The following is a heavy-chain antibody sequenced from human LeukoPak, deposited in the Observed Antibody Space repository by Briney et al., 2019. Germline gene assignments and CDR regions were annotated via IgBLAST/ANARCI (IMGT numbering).Heavy chain of an antibody. CDR3: ARINVDIVATINFDY. J-gene: IGHJ4*02. CDR2: INHSGST. CDR1: GGSFSGYY. Sequence: PSETLSLTCAVYGGSFSGYYWSWIRQPPEKGLEWIGEINHSGSTNYNPSLKSRVTISVDTSKNQFSLKLSSVTAADTAVYYCARINVDIVATINFDYWGQGTLVTVSS. V-gene: IGHV4-34*01. D-gene: IGHD5-12*01.